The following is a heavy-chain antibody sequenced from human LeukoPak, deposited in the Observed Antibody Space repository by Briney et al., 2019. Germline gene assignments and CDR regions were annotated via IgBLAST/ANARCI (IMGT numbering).Heavy chain of an antibody. J-gene: IGHJ5*02. CDR3: ARDSGYSSSWYNWFDP. D-gene: IGHD6-13*01. CDR1: GFTFSSYS. CDR2: ISSSSSYI. Sequence: GESLRLSCAASGFTFSSYSMNWVRQAPGKGLEWVSSISSSSSYIYYADSVKGRFTISRDNAKNSLYLQMNSLRAEDTAVYYCARDSGYSSSWYNWFDPWGQGTLVTVSS. V-gene: IGHV3-21*01.